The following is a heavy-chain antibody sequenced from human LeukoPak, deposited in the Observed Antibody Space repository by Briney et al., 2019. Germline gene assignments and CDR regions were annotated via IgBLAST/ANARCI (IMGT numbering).Heavy chain of an antibody. Sequence: ASAKVSCKASGGTLSNYAFSWVRQAPGQEIEWMGGIIPIFGTANYAQKFQGRVTITAYESTSTAYMELSSLRSEDTAVYYCARGGLATVSAFDIWGQGTMVTVSS. CDR3: ARGGLATVSAFDI. J-gene: IGHJ3*02. D-gene: IGHD5-12*01. CDR1: GGTLSNYA. V-gene: IGHV1-69*13. CDR2: IIPIFGTA.